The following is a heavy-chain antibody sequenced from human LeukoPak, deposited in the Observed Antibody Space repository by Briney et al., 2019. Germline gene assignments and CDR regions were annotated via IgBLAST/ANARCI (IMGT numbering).Heavy chain of an antibody. CDR2: INPNSGGT. D-gene: IGHD3/OR15-3a*01. Sequence: ASVKVSCKASGYTFTGYYMHWVRQAPGQGLEWMGWINPNSGGTNYAQKFQGRVTMTRDTSISTAYMELSRLRSDDTAVYYCARDQDGTVWFDYWGQVTLVTVSS. CDR3: ARDQDGTVWFDY. CDR1: GYTFTGYY. J-gene: IGHJ4*02. V-gene: IGHV1-2*02.